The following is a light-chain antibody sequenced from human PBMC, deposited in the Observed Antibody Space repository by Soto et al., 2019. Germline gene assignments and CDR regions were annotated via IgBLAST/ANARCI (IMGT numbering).Light chain of an antibody. CDR3: QSYDSRLRGV. J-gene: IGLJ3*02. Sequence: QPVLTQPPSVSGAPGQRVTISCTGSSSNIGAGYDVQWYQQFPGTAPQLLIYGNTNRPSGVPDRFSASKSGTSASLAITGLQAEDEADYYCQSYDSRLRGVFGGGTQLTVL. CDR1: SSNIGAGYD. CDR2: GNT. V-gene: IGLV1-40*01.